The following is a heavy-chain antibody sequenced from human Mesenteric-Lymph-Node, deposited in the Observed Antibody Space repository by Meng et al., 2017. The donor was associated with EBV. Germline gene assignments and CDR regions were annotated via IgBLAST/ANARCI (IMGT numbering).Heavy chain of an antibody. CDR2: INTYGSRT. CDR3: TSDLGGATDF. D-gene: IGHD1-26*01. V-gene: IGHV3-74*01. Sequence: VWSGGGLVHPGGSLRLSWAASGFTFSSYWMHWVRQAPGKGLVWVSHINTYGSRTDYADSVKGRFTISRDNAKNTLSLQMNSLRAEDTAVYYCTSDLGGATDFWGQGTLVTVSS. CDR1: GFTFSSYW. J-gene: IGHJ4*02.